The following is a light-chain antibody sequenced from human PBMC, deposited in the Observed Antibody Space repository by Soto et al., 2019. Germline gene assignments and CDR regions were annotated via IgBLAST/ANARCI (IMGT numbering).Light chain of an antibody. J-gene: IGKJ5*01. Sequence: DIQMTQSPSSLSASVGDRVTITCRASQSISSYLNWYQQKPGKAPKLLIYDASNLEKGVPSRFSGSSSGTDFTFTISSLQPEDTATYYCQQYDYLPRTFGQGTRLEIK. CDR3: QQYDYLPRT. CDR2: DAS. V-gene: IGKV1-33*01. CDR1: QSISSY.